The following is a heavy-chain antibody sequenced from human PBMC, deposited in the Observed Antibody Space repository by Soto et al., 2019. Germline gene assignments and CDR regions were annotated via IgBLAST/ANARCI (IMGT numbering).Heavy chain of an antibody. CDR1: GFIFGNYM. Sequence: EVQLLESGGGLVQPGESLRLSCAASGFIFGNYMMTWVRQAPGKGLEWDSTIRDNGDSTYYAASVKGRFTISRDNSKNKVYFQMDSRGGEDTAVYYCAPHVYCSGGSCHYDAFDIRGQGAMVTVSS. V-gene: IGHV3-23*01. CDR3: APHVYCSGGSCHYDAFDI. D-gene: IGHD2-15*01. J-gene: IGHJ3*02. CDR2: IRDNGDST.